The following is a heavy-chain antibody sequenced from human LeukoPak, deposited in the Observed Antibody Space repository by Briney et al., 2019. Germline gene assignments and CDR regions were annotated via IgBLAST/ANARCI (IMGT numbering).Heavy chain of an antibody. V-gene: IGHV3-23*01. Sequence: GGSLRLSCAASGFTFSSYAMSWVRQAPGKGLEWVSAISGSGGSTYYADSVKGRFTISRDNSKNTLYLQMNSLRAEDTAVYYRAKIVGTMIVVVIGPADYWGQGTLVTVSS. J-gene: IGHJ4*02. CDR1: GFTFSSYA. D-gene: IGHD3-22*01. CDR2: ISGSGGST. CDR3: AKIVGTMIVVVIGPADY.